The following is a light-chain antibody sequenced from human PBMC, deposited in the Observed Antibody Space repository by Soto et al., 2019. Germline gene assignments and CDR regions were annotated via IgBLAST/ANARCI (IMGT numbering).Light chain of an antibody. CDR1: SSDVGSYNL. CDR2: EGS. J-gene: IGLJ1*01. CDR3: CSYAGSSTFDV. Sequence: SVLTQPASVSGSPGQSITISCTRTSSDVGSYNLVSWYQQHPGKAPKLMIYEGSKRPSGVSNRFSGSKSGNTASLAISGLQAEDEADYYCCSYAGSSTFDVFGTGTKVTVL. V-gene: IGLV2-23*03.